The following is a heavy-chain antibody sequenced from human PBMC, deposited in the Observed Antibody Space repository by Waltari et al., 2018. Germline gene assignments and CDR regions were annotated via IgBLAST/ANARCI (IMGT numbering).Heavy chain of an antibody. CDR3: ATYDFWSGYCDY. J-gene: IGHJ4*02. CDR1: GGSFSGYY. D-gene: IGHD3-3*01. Sequence: QVQLQQWGAGLLKPSETLSLTCAVYGGSFSGYYWSWIRQPPGKGLEWIGEINHSGSTNYNPSLKSRVTISVDTSKNQFSLKLSSVTAADTAVYYCATYDFWSGYCDYWGQGTLVTVSS. V-gene: IGHV4-34*01. CDR2: INHSGST.